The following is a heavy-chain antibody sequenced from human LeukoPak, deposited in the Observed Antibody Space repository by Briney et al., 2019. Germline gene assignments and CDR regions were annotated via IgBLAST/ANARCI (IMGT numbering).Heavy chain of an antibody. J-gene: IGHJ4*02. CDR1: GFAFSNYS. CDR3: AKDQNTVATAPFDY. V-gene: IGHV3-23*01. Sequence: PGGSLRLSCAATGFAFSNYSMNWVRQAPGKGLEWVSAINSAGSTYYGDSVRGRFTISRDNSKNVLHLQMNSLRAEDTALYYCAKDQNTVATAPFDYWGLGTLVTVSS. CDR2: INSAGST. D-gene: IGHD4-17*01.